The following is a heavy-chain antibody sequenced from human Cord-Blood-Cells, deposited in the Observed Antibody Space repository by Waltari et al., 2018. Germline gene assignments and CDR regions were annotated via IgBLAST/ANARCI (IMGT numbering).Heavy chain of an antibody. CDR1: GGSISSYY. J-gene: IGHJ4*02. Sequence: QVQLQESGPGLVKPSATLSLTCTASGGSISSYYWNWIRQPAGKGLEWIGRIYTRGSTNYNPSRKSRVTMSVDTSKNQFSLKLSSVTAADTAVYYCARVGVTGDFDYWGQGTLVTVSS. D-gene: IGHD2-21*02. CDR2: IYTRGST. V-gene: IGHV4-4*07. CDR3: ARVGVTGDFDY.